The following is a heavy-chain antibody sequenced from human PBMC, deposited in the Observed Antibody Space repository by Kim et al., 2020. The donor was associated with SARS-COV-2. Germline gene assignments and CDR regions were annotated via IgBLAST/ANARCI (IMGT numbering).Heavy chain of an antibody. CDR2: GNT. D-gene: IGHD4-17*01. V-gene: IGHV1-8*01. Sequence: GNTGYAQKCQGRVTMTRNTSISTAYMELSSLRSEDTAVYYCARGTVYLDYWGQGTLVTVSS. J-gene: IGHJ4*02. CDR3: ARGTVYLDY.